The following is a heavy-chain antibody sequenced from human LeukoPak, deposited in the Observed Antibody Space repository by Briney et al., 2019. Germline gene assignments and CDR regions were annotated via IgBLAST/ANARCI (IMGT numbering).Heavy chain of an antibody. CDR3: ARAYYYDSSGYYYGESFDY. V-gene: IGHV1-18*01. CDR2: ISAYNGNT. Sequence: GASVKVSCKASGYTFTSYGISWVRQAPGQGLEWMGWISAYNGNTNYAQKLQGRVTMTTDTSTSTAYMELRSLRSDDTAVCYCARAYYYDSSGYYYGESFDYWGQGTLVTVSS. J-gene: IGHJ4*02. D-gene: IGHD3-22*01. CDR1: GYTFTSYG.